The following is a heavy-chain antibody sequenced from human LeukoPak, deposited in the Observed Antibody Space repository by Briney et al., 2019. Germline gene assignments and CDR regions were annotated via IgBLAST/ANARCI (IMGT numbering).Heavy chain of an antibody. Sequence: SVKVSCKASGGTFSSYAISWVRQAPGQGLEWMGGIIPIFGTANYAQKFQGRVTITADESTSTAYMELSSLRSEDTAVYYCARDHIAAAGKDYYYYMDVWGKGTTVTVSS. CDR2: IIPIFGTA. CDR3: ARDHIAAAGKDYYYYMDV. V-gene: IGHV1-69*13. J-gene: IGHJ6*03. D-gene: IGHD6-13*01. CDR1: GGTFSSYA.